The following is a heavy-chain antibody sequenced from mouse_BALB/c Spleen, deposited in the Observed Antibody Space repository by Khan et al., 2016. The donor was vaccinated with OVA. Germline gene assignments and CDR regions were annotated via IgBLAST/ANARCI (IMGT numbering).Heavy chain of an antibody. CDR2: ISYSGST. D-gene: IGHD1-1*01. Sequence: EVQLVESGPGLVKPSQSLSLTCTVTGYSITSNYAWNWIRQLPGNKLEWMGYISYSGSTGYNPSLKSRISITRATSKNQSFLQLNSGTTEDAATYYCARGNYYGYAMDYWGQGTSVTVSS. V-gene: IGHV3-2*02. CDR1: GYSITSNYA. J-gene: IGHJ4*01. CDR3: ARGNYYGYAMDY.